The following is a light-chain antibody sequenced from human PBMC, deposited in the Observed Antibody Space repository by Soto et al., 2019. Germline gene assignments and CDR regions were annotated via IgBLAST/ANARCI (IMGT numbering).Light chain of an antibody. Sequence: QSALTQPASVSGSPGQSITISCTGTSSDVGGYNYVSWYHQHPGKAPKLMRYEVSNRPSGVSNRFSGSKSGNTASLTISGLQSEDEAEYYCNSYTSSSTFVFGTGTKLTVL. CDR2: EVS. CDR1: SSDVGGYNY. J-gene: IGLJ1*01. CDR3: NSYTSSSTFV. V-gene: IGLV2-14*01.